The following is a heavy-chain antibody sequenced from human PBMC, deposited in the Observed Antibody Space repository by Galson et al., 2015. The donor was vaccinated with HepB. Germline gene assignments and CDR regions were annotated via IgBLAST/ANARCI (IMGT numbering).Heavy chain of an antibody. V-gene: IGHV4-59*01. Sequence: ETLSLTCTVSGGSISSYYWSWIRQPPGKGLEWIGYIYYSGSTNYNPSLKSRVTISVDTSKNQFSLKLSSVTAADTAVYYCARVGYDFWGCMDVWGQGTTVTVSS. CDR3: ARVGYDFWGCMDV. CDR1: GGSISSYY. J-gene: IGHJ6*02. D-gene: IGHD3-3*01. CDR2: IYYSGST.